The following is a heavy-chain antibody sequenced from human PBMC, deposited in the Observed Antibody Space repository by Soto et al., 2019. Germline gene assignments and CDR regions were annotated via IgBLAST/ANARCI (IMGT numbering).Heavy chain of an antibody. V-gene: IGHV1-3*01. CDR3: AREVLGRDSGYDSAYFDY. CDR1: GYTFTSYA. D-gene: IGHD5-12*01. Sequence: ASVKVSCKASGYTFTSYAMHWVRQAPGQRREWMGWINAGNGNTKYSQKFQGRVTITRDTSASTAYMELSSLRSEDTAVYYCAREVLGRDSGYDSAYFDYWGQGTLVTVSS. J-gene: IGHJ4*02. CDR2: INAGNGNT.